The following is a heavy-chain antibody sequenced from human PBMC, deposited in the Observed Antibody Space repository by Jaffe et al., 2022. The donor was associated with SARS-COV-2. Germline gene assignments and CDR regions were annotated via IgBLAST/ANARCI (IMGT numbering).Heavy chain of an antibody. D-gene: IGHD3-3*01. CDR2: ISAINDYA. J-gene: IGHJ4*02. Sequence: QVQLVQSGAEVKKAGASVKVSCKASGYPFIDYAMHWVRQAPGQRLEWMGWISAINDYAKSSQKFQGRVTITRDTSANIVYMELNSLTSEDTAVYYCARRSEIFGVLAYWGQGTLVTVSS. CDR3: ARRSEIFGVLAY. V-gene: IGHV1-3*01. CDR1: GYPFIDYA.